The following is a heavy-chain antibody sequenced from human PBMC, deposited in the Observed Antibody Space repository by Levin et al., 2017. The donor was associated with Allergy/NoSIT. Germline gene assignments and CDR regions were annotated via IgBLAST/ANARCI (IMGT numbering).Heavy chain of an antibody. Sequence: GGSLRLSCAASGFTFSSYAMHWVRQAPGKGLEWVAVISYDGSNKYYADSVKGRFTISRDNSKNTLYLQMNSLRAEDTAVYYCARGGSSWYGEDYYYGMDVWGQGTTVTVSS. D-gene: IGHD6-13*01. CDR2: ISYDGSNK. V-gene: IGHV3-30-3*01. CDR1: GFTFSSYA. CDR3: ARGGSSWYGEDYYYGMDV. J-gene: IGHJ6*02.